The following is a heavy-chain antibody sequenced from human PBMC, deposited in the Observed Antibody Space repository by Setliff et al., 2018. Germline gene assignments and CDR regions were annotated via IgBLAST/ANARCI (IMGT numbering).Heavy chain of an antibody. CDR3: ARRGERFFSWFDP. CDR2: IYPGDSHT. V-gene: IGHV5-51*01. J-gene: IGHJ5*02. Sequence: PGESLKISCKGSGYSFSNFWIGWVRQMPGKGLEWMGIIYPGDSHTRYSPSFQGQVTMSADKSINTAYLQWSNLKASDTAVYYCARRGERFFSWFDPWGQGTLVTVSS. D-gene: IGHD2-21*01. CDR1: GYSFSNFW.